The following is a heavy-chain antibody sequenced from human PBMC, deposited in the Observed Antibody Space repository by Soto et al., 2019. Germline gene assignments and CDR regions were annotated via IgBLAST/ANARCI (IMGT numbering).Heavy chain of an antibody. CDR1: GFTFSSYA. D-gene: IGHD3-9*01. CDR3: AKSLDFDWLSRRGFIFYYYYMDV. J-gene: IGHJ6*03. Sequence: GGSLRLSCAASGFTFSSYAMSWVRQAPGKGLEWVSAISGSGGSTYYADSVKGRFTISRDNSKNTLYLQMNSLRAEDTAVYYCAKSLDFDWLSRRGFIFYYYYMDVWGKGTTVTVSS. CDR2: ISGSGGST. V-gene: IGHV3-23*01.